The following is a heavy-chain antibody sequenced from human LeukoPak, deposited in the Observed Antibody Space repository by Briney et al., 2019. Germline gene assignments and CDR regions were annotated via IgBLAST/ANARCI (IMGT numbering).Heavy chain of an antibody. CDR1: GGSFSGYY. CDR3: ARDSYYDFWSGYYRDYYYYMDV. Sequence: KPSETLSLTCAVYGGSFSGYYWSWIRQPPGKGLEWIGEINHSGSTNYNPSLKSRVTISIDTSKNQFSLKLSSVTAADTAVYYCARDSYYDFWSGYYRDYYYYMDVWGKGTTVTVSS. V-gene: IGHV4-34*01. J-gene: IGHJ6*03. D-gene: IGHD3-3*01. CDR2: INHSGST.